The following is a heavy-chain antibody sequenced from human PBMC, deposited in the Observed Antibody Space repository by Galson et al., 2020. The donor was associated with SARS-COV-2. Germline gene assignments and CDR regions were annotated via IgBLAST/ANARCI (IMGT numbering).Heavy chain of an antibody. CDR1: GFTFSSYS. CDR2: ISSSSSTI. J-gene: IGHJ5*02. CDR3: ARPIDFWSGDLEPLGWFDP. D-gene: IGHD3-3*01. V-gene: IGHV3-48*04. Sequence: GESLKISCAASGFTFSSYSMNWVRQAPGKGLEWVSYISSSSSTIYYADSVKGRFTISRDNAKNSLYLQMNSLRAEDTAVYYCARPIDFWSGDLEPLGWFDPWGQGTLVTVSS.